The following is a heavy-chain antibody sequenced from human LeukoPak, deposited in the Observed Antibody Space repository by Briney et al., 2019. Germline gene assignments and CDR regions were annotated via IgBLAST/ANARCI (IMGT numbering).Heavy chain of an antibody. J-gene: IGHJ4*02. D-gene: IGHD3-10*01. CDR2: ISHSGTTI. CDR3: ARETYYYGSGRL. V-gene: IGHV3-11*04. CDR1: EFVFSDFY. Sequence: GGSLRLSCAASEFVFSDFYMGWIRQAPGKGLEWVSFISHSGTTIYYADSVKGRFTISRDNAENSLYLQMNSLRAEDTAVYYCARETYYYGSGRLWGQGTLVTVSS.